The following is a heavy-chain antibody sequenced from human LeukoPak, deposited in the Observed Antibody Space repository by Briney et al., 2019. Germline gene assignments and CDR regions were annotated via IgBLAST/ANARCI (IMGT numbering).Heavy chain of an antibody. Sequence: KPGRSLRLSCAASGFTFSSYSMNWVRQAPGKGLEWVSSISSSSSYIYYADSVKGRFTISRDNAKNSLFLQMNSLRAEDTAVYYCAGGYHENFDYWGQGTLVTVSS. D-gene: IGHD2-15*01. J-gene: IGHJ4*02. CDR3: AGGYHENFDY. CDR1: GFTFSSYS. V-gene: IGHV3-21*01. CDR2: ISSSSSYI.